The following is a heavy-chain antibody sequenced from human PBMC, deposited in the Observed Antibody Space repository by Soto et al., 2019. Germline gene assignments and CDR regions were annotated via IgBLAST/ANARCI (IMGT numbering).Heavy chain of an antibody. J-gene: IGHJ3*02. D-gene: IGHD6-13*01. CDR2: IWYDGSNK. V-gene: IGHV3-33*01. CDR3: ARERLAAAAHDAFDI. CDR1: GFTFSSYG. Sequence: SGGSLRLSCAASGFTFSSYGMHWVRQAPGKGLEWVAVIWYDGSNKYYADSVKGRFTISRDNSKNTLYLQMNSLRAEDTAVYYCARERLAAAAHDAFDIWGQGTMVTVSS.